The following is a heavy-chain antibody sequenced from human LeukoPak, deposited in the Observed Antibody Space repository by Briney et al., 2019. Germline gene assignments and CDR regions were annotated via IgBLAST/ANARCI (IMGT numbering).Heavy chain of an antibody. V-gene: IGHV3-48*02. CDR3: ARDRWELSAFDI. Sequence: GGSLRLSCAASGFTFNNYNMNWVRQAPGKGLEWVAYISSGSSTIYYADPVKGRFTISRDNAKNSLFLQMNSLRDEDTAVYYCARDRWELSAFDIWGHGTVVTVSS. CDR1: GFTFNNYN. CDR2: ISSGSSTI. J-gene: IGHJ3*02. D-gene: IGHD1-26*01.